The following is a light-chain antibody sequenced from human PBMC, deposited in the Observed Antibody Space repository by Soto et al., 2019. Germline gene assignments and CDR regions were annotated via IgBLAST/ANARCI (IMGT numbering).Light chain of an antibody. CDR1: QSISNN. CDR2: GAS. V-gene: IGKV3-15*01. CDR3: QQYHKSPWT. Sequence: EIVMTQSPATLSVSPGERVTLSCRASQSISNNLAWHQQKPGQAPRLLIYGASTRATGIPASFSGSGSGTEFTLTISSLQSENFAVYYCQQYHKSPWTFGQGTKVEIK. J-gene: IGKJ1*01.